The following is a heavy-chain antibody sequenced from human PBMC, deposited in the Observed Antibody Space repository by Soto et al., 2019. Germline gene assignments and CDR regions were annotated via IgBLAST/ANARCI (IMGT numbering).Heavy chain of an antibody. V-gene: IGHV1-18*01. CDR3: ARVGFGDPFDF. CDR1: GYTFTNYG. D-gene: IGHD2-21*02. CDR2: FNPANRNT. J-gene: IGHJ4*02. Sequence: ASVKVSCKVSGYTFTNYGINWVRQAPGQGLEWVGWFNPANRNTNYAQKFQDRVSMTTDTSXNTAYMELRGLRSDDTAVYYCARVGFGDPFDFWGQGTMVTVSS.